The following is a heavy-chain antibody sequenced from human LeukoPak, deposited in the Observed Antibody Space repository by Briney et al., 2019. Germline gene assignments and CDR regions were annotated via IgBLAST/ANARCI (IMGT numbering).Heavy chain of an antibody. CDR2: IYYSGST. J-gene: IGHJ5*02. CDR1: GGSISSGGYY. CDR3: ARGDCSSTSCYTDWFDP. Sequence: SQTLSLTCTVSGGSISSGGYYWTWIRQHPGKGLEWIGYIYYSGSTYYNPSLKSRVTISVDTSKKQFSLNLSSVTAADTAVYYCARGDCSSTSCYTDWFDPWGQGTLVTVSS. D-gene: IGHD2-2*02. V-gene: IGHV4-31*03.